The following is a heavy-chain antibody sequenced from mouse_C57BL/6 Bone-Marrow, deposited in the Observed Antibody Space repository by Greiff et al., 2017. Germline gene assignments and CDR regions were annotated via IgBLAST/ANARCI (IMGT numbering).Heavy chain of an antibody. CDR2: IRLKSDNYAT. D-gene: IGHD1-1*01. CDR3: TLYYYGSSYGYFDY. J-gene: IGHJ2*01. CDR1: GFTFSNYW. V-gene: IGHV6-3*01. Sequence: EVMLVESGGGLVQPGGSMKLSCVASGFTFSNYWMNWVRQSPEKGLEWVAQIRLKSDNYATHYAESVKGRFTISRDDSKSSVYLQMNNLRAEDTGIYYCTLYYYGSSYGYFDYWGQGTTLTVSS.